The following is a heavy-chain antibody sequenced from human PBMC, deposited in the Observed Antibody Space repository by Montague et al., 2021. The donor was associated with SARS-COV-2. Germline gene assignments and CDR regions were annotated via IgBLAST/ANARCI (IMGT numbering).Heavy chain of an antibody. CDR3: ARASRPRQFRGIIFVNAMDV. Sequence: SETLSLTCAVSGGSVSDTDYYWGWVRRPPGKGLEWLGTTVQSGNSSSNPSLKSRLSIFVHASMNEVSLSLASVTAADTAVYYCARASRPRQFRGIIFVNAMDVWGQGTTVTVSS. J-gene: IGHJ6*02. V-gene: IGHV4-39*01. CDR2: TVQSGNS. CDR1: GGSVSDTDYY. D-gene: IGHD3-10*01.